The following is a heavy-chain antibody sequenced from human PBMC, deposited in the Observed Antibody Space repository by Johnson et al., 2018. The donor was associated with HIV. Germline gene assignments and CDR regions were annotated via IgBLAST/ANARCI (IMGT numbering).Heavy chain of an antibody. Sequence: QVQLVESGGGVVQPGRSLRLSCAASGFTFGSYGMHWVRQAPGKGLEWVAVIWYDGSNKYYADSVKGRFTITRDNSKNTLYLQMNSLRAEDTAVYHCAREGAWEVRPGAFDIWGQGTTVTVSS. V-gene: IGHV3-33*01. D-gene: IGHD1-26*01. CDR1: GFTFGSYG. CDR2: IWYDGSNK. J-gene: IGHJ3*02. CDR3: AREGAWEVRPGAFDI.